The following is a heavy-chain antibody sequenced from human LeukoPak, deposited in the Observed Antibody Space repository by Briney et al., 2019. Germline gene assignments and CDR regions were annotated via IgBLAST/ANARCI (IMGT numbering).Heavy chain of an antibody. Sequence: SVKVSCKASGGTFSSYAISWVRQAPGQGLEWMGGIIPIFGTANYAQKFQGRVTITADESTSTAYMELSSLRSEDTAVYYCARDRRYSSGWYYYYYYGMDVWGQGTTVTVSS. CDR1: GGTFSSYA. CDR2: IIPIFGTA. CDR3: ARDRRYSSGWYYYYYYGMDV. D-gene: IGHD6-19*01. J-gene: IGHJ6*02. V-gene: IGHV1-69*13.